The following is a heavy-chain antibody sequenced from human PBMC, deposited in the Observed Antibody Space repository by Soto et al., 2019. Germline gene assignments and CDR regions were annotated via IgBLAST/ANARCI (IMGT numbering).Heavy chain of an antibody. CDR3: XXFIAARSRIXHYYGMGV. V-gene: IGHV3-23*01. Sequence: QLLESGGGLAQPGGSLRLSCAASGFPFDNYAMTWVRQAPGKGLEWVSGISGSGGGTYYANSVEGRFTISRDNSKNTVYLHMNSLRAXXXXXXXXXXFIAARSRIXHYYGMGVXXXXXXVTVSS. J-gene: IGHJ6*01. CDR1: GFPFDNYA. D-gene: IGHD6-6*01. CDR2: ISGSGGGT.